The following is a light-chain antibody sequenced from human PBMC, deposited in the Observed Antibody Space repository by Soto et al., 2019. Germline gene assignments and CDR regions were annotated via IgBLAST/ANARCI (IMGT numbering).Light chain of an antibody. CDR1: QSVRNNY. CDR3: LQFGSTPST. CDR2: SAS. Sequence: EMVLTQSPGTLSLSPGERATLSCRASQSVRNNYLSWFQQKPGQAPRLLIYSASIRATGIPDRFSGSGSGTDFTLTVSRLEPEDFGVYYCLQFGSTPSTFGQGARLEIE. J-gene: IGKJ5*01. V-gene: IGKV3-20*01.